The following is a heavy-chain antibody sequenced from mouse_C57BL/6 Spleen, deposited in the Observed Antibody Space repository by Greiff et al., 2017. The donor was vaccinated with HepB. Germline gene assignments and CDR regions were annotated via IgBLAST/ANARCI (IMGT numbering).Heavy chain of an antibody. Sequence: QVQLQQSGAELARPGASVKLSCKASGYTFTSYGISWVKQRTGQGLEWIGEIYPRSGNTYYNEKFKGKATLTADKSSSTAYMELRSLTSEDSAVYFCASTVYSNYSYAMDYWGQGTSVTVSS. V-gene: IGHV1-81*01. CDR1: GYTFTSYG. CDR3: ASTVYSNYSYAMDY. D-gene: IGHD2-5*01. J-gene: IGHJ4*01. CDR2: IYPRSGNT.